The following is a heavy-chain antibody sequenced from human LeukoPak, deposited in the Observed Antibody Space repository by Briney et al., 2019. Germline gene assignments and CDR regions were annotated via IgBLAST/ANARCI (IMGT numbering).Heavy chain of an antibody. J-gene: IGHJ4*02. CDR1: GGSISSYY. V-gene: IGHV4-59*05. CDR2: IYYSGTT. D-gene: IGHD6-6*01. CDR3: VRGAARPDY. Sequence: SETLSLTCTVSGGSISSYYWSWIRQPAGKGLEWIGSIYYSGTTYYNPSLKSRVTISVDTSNNQFSLKLISVTAADTAVYYCVRGAARPDYWGQGTLVTVSS.